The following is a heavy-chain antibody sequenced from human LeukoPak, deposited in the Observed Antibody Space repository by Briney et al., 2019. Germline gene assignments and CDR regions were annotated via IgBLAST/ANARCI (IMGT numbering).Heavy chain of an antibody. Sequence: GGSLRLSCVASGYTFSDHGMHWVRQAPGKGLEWVTMVWSTGTTGFYADSVKGRFTISRDNSKNTLYLQMNSLRAEDTAVYYCAKIPYCSSTSCYTPNFDYWGQGTLVTVSS. J-gene: IGHJ4*02. D-gene: IGHD2-2*02. CDR3: AKIPYCSSTSCYTPNFDY. CDR1: GYTFSDHG. CDR2: VWSTGTTG. V-gene: IGHV3-30*02.